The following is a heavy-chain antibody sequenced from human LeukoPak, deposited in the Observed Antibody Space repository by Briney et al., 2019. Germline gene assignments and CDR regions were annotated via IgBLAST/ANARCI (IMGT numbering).Heavy chain of an antibody. J-gene: IGHJ4*02. D-gene: IGHD3-16*01. V-gene: IGHV3-66*01. CDR1: GFTVSSNY. CDR2: IYSGGST. Sequence: GGSLRLSCAASGFTVSSNYMSWVRQAPGKGLEWVSVIYSGGSTYYADSVKGRFTISRDNSKNTLYLQMNSLRAEDTAVYYCARGITPSDFDYWGQGTLVTVSS. CDR3: ARGITPSDFDY.